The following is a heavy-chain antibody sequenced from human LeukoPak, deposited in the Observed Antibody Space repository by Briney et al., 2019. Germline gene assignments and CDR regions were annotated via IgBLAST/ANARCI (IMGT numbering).Heavy chain of an antibody. J-gene: IGHJ5*02. CDR1: GYTFTSYG. CDR3: AKTGPRYCGKTRFYGVGP. D-gene: IGHD2-2*01. CDR2: INTETGNP. V-gene: IGHV7-4-1*02. Sequence: ASVKVSCKPSGYTFTSYGMNWVRQAPGQGLEWMGWINTETGNPTYAQGFTGRIVFSLDTSVSTAYLQISSLTAEDAPVYYCAKTGPRYCGKTRFYGVGPWGQGNPG.